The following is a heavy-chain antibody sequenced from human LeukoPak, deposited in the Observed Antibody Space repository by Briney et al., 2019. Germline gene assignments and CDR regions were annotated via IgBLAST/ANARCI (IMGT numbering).Heavy chain of an antibody. CDR3: ARDRRGRYCSSISCYLGCFDP. V-gene: IGHV1-69*13. CDR1: RGTFSSYA. CDR2: IIPIFGTA. Sequence: SVKVSCKASRGTFSSYAISWARQAPGQGLEWMGGIIPIFGTANYAQKFQGRVKITADESTSTAYMELSSLRSDDTAVYYCARDRRGRYCSSISCYLGCFDPWGQGTLVTVSS. J-gene: IGHJ5*02. D-gene: IGHD2-2*01.